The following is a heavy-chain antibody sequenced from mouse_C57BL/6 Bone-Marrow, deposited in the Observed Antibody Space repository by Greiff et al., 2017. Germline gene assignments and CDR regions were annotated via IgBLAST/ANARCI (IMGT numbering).Heavy chain of an antibody. J-gene: IGHJ2*01. Sequence: VQLQQPGAELVRPGTSVKLSCKASGYTFTSYWMHWVKQRPGQGLEWIGVIDPSDSYTNYNQKFKGKATLTVDTSSSTAYMQLSSLTSEDSAVYYCARGGVLRGYWGQGTTLTVSS. V-gene: IGHV1-59*01. D-gene: IGHD1-1*01. CDR1: GYTFTSYW. CDR3: ARGGVLRGY. CDR2: IDPSDSYT.